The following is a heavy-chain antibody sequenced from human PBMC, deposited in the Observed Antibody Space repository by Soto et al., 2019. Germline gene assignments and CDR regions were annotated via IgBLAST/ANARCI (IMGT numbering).Heavy chain of an antibody. D-gene: IGHD3-3*01. CDR2: ISSSSSYI. CDR1: GFTFSSYS. Sequence: EVQLVESGGGLVKPGGSLRLSCAASGFTFSSYSMNWVRQAPGKGLEWVSSISSSSSYIYYADSVKGRFTISRDNAKNSLYLQMNSLRAEDTAVYYCAGFWSGYAQGYFDYWGQGTLVTVSS. J-gene: IGHJ4*02. CDR3: AGFWSGYAQGYFDY. V-gene: IGHV3-21*01.